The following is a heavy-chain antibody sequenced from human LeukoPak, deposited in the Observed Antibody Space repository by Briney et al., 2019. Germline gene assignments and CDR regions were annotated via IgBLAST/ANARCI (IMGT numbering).Heavy chain of an antibody. CDR1: GFSFFAYR. J-gene: IGHJ4*02. CDR3: ARDFSDYVPFDN. D-gene: IGHD4-17*01. Sequence: GGSLRRSCTAAGFSFFAYRLHWLRQAPGKGLEWLAAISDEEDNVSYADSVRGRFIISRDNSKDTLFLQMNSLRVEDTALYFCARDFSDYVPFDNWGQGTLVSVSS. V-gene: IGHV3-30-3*01. CDR2: ISDEEDNV.